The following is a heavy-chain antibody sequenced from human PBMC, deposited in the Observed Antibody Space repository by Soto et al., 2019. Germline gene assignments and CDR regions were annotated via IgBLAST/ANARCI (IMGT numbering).Heavy chain of an antibody. V-gene: IGHV3-23*01. CDR2: ISGGGDST. CDR3: AKWDGYGDQ. CDR1: GFTFSTNS. Sequence: EVQLLESGGGLVQPGGSLRLSCAASGFTFSTNSMTWVRQAPGKGLEWVCGISGGGDSTHYADSVKGRFTISRDNSKNMVYLQMNSLTADDTAVYFCAKWDGYGDQWGQGTRVTVSS. D-gene: IGHD5-12*01. J-gene: IGHJ5*02.